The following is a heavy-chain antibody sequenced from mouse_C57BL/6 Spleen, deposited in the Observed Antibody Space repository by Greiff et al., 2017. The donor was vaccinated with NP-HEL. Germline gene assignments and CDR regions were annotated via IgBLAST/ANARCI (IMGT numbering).Heavy chain of an antibody. CDR1: GFTFSSYG. V-gene: IGHV5-6*01. J-gene: IGHJ2*01. Sequence: VQLQQSGGDLVKPGGSLKLSCAASGFTFSSYGMSWVRQTPDKRLEWVATISSGGSYTYYPDSVKGRFTISRDNAKNTLYLQMSSLKSEDTAMYYCARHPFDYDTYFDYWGQGTTLTVSS. CDR2: ISSGGSYT. CDR3: ARHPFDYDTYFDY. D-gene: IGHD2-4*01.